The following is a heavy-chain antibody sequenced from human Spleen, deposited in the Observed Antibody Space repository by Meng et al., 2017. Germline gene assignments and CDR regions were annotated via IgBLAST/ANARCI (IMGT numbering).Heavy chain of an antibody. D-gene: IGHD1-26*01. Sequence: ASVKVSCKASGYSFTAYYINWVRQAPGQGLEWIGWINPNSGSTKFAQRFQGRVTMTRDTSINTAYMDLGSLTSDDTAVYFCARDPLGARLRVAFDFWGAGTMVTVSS. CDR3: ARDPLGARLRVAFDF. V-gene: IGHV1-2*02. CDR1: GYSFTAYY. J-gene: IGHJ3*01. CDR2: INPNSGST.